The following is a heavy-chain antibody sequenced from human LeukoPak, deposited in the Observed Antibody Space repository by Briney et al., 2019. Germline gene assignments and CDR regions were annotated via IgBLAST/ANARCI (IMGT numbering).Heavy chain of an antibody. Sequence: GASVKVSCKASGYTFTNYDINWVRQATGQGLEWMGWMNPNSGNTGCAQKFQGRVTITRDTSIGTAYMELSSLRSDDTAVYYCARRSDYYDSSAYYYWGQGTLVTVSS. V-gene: IGHV1-8*03. D-gene: IGHD3-22*01. CDR2: MNPNSGNT. J-gene: IGHJ4*02. CDR3: ARRSDYYDSSAYYY. CDR1: GYTFTNYD.